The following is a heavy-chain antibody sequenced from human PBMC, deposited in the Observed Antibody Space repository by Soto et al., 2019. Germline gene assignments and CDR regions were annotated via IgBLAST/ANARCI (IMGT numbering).Heavy chain of an antibody. CDR1: GGSISSSSYY. V-gene: IGHV4-39*01. Sequence: SETLSLTCTVSGGSISSSSYYWGWIRQPPGKGLEWIGSIYYSGSTYYNPSLKSRVTISVDTSKNQFSLKLSSVTAADTAVYYCARHTPPNVLRFLEWLPQLYYFDYWGQGTLVTVSS. CDR3: ARHTPPNVLRFLEWLPQLYYFDY. J-gene: IGHJ4*02. CDR2: IYYSGST. D-gene: IGHD3-3*01.